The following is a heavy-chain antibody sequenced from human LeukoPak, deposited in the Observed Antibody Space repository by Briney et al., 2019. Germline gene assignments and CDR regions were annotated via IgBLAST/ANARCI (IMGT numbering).Heavy chain of an antibody. CDR2: ISSSGSTI. V-gene: IGHV3-48*03. D-gene: IGHD6-6*01. CDR3: ARVQGSSSYPREYHYYGMDV. CDR1: GFTFSSYE. J-gene: IGHJ6*04. Sequence: GGSLRLSCAASGFTFSSYEMNWVRQAPGKGLEWVSYISSSGSTIYYADSVKGRFTISRDNAKNSLYLQMNSLRAEETAVYYCARVQGSSSYPREYHYYGMDVWGKGTPVTVSS.